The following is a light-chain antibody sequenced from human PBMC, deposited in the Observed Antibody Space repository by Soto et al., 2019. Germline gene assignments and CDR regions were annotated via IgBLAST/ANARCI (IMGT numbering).Light chain of an antibody. V-gene: IGKV3-20*01. Sequence: EIVLTQSPGTLSLSPGERATLSCRASQSVSKNFLAWYQQKPGQAPRLLISGASNRATGIPDRFSGSGSGTDFSLTIDRLEPEDFAVYFCQKYGSSPPTFGGGTKVAIK. J-gene: IGKJ4*01. CDR3: QKYGSSPPT. CDR2: GAS. CDR1: QSVSKNF.